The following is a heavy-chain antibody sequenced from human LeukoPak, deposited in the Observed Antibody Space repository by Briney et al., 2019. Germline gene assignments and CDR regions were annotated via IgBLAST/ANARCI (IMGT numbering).Heavy chain of an antibody. J-gene: IGHJ6*02. CDR2: IYYSGST. V-gene: IGHV4-61*01. CDR1: GGSVSSGSYY. Sequence: SETLSLTCTVSGGSVSSGSYYWCWIRQPPGKGLEWIGYIYYSGSTNYNPSLKSRVTISVDTSKNQFSLKLSSVTAADTAVYYCARDRQGMDVWGQGTTVTVSS. CDR3: ARDRQGMDV.